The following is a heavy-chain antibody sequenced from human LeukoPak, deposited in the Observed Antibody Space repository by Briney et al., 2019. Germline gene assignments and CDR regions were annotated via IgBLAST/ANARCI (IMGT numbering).Heavy chain of an antibody. D-gene: IGHD3-10*01. CDR2: INAGNGNT. CDR1: GYTFTSYA. CDR3: ARALLWFGELLGDYYYGMDV. V-gene: IGHV1-3*01. Sequence: ASVKVSCKASGYTFTSYAMHWVRQAPGQRLEWVGWINAGNGNTKYSQKFQGRVTITRDTSASTAYMELSSLRSEDTAVYYCARALLWFGELLGDYYYGMDVWGKGTTVTVSS. J-gene: IGHJ6*04.